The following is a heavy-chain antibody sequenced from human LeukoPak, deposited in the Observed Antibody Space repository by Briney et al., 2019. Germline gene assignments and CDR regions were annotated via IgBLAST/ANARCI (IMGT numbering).Heavy chain of an antibody. V-gene: IGHV1-18*01. CDR3: ARVSYYGSGTSIFDY. CDR1: GYAFTSYG. J-gene: IGHJ4*02. D-gene: IGHD3-10*01. CDR2: ISAYNGNT. Sequence: GASVKVSCKASGYAFTSYGISWVRQAPGQGLEWMGWISAYNGNTNYAQKLQGRVTMTTDTSTSTAYMELRSLRSDDTAVYYCARVSYYGSGTSIFDYWGQGTLVTVSS.